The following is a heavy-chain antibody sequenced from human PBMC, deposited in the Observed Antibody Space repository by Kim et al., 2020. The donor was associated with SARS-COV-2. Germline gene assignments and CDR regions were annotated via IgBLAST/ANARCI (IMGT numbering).Heavy chain of an antibody. Sequence: GGSLRLSCVGSGFKFDTYGMNWVRQAPGKGLELVSDISTTSTLIYYAASVKGRFTISRDNAKNTLYLQMDSLRDDDTAVYFCARDRLTFGHFAHGMDVWG. CDR2: ISTTSTLI. V-gene: IGHV3-48*02. D-gene: IGHD3-3*01. CDR1: GFKFDTYG. J-gene: IGHJ6*01. CDR3: ARDRLTFGHFAHGMDV.